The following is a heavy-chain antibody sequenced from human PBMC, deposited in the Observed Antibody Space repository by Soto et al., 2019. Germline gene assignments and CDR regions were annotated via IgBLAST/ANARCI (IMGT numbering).Heavy chain of an antibody. J-gene: IGHJ2*01. CDR2: IYYSGST. CDR3: ARLPQLDYWYFDL. D-gene: IGHD2-2*01. CDR1: GGSISSSSYY. V-gene: IGHV4-39*01. Sequence: QLQLQESGPGLVKPSETLSLTCTVSGGSISSSSYYWGWIRQPPGKGLEWIGTIYYSGSTYYNPSVKRRVTISVDTSQNQFSLKLSSVTAADTAVYYCARLPQLDYWYFDLWGRGTLVTVSS.